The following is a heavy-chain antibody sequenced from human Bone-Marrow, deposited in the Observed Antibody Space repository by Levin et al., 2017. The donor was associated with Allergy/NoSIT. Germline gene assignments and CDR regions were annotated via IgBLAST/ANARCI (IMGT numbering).Heavy chain of an antibody. D-gene: IGHD1-26*01. CDR1: GFTFYNSG. Sequence: LSLTCAASGFTFYNSGMFWVRPAPGKGLEWVAVIYHDGTTKFYADSVRGRFAISRDNSKNTLYLQMSSLRDDDTAIYYCVRDLSSESRLWGYWGRGTLVTVSS. V-gene: IGHV3-33*01. CDR2: IYHDGTTK. J-gene: IGHJ4*02. CDR3: VRDLSSESRLWGY.